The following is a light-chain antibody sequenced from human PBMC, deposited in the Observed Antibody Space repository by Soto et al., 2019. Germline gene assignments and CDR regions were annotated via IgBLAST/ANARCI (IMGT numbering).Light chain of an antibody. J-gene: IGKJ3*01. CDR1: QSVTRSF. CDR3: HQYGSSPQA. CDR2: GAS. V-gene: IGKV3-20*01. Sequence: IVLTQSPGTLSLSPGERVTLSCRASQSVTRSFLAWYQQKPGQAPRLLIYGASSRATGIPDRFSGSGSGTDFTLTISRLEPDDFAVYYCHQYGSSPQAFGPGPNVDIK.